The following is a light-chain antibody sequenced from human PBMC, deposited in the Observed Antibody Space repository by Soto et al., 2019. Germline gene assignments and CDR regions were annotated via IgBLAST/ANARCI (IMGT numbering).Light chain of an antibody. CDR1: QSVSTF. CDR2: DAS. J-gene: IGKJ4*01. V-gene: IGKV3-11*01. Sequence: EIVLTQSPATLSLSPGERATLSCRASQSVSTFLAWYQHKPGQAPRLLIYDASNRATGIPDRFRGSGSGTEFTLTISSLQSEDFAVYYCQQYNNWLTFGGGTKVEIK. CDR3: QQYNNWLT.